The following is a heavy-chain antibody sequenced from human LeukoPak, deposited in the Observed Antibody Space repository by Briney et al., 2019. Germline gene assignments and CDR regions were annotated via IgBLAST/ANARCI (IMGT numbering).Heavy chain of an antibody. CDR1: GFTFSSYA. CDR3: AKGDLVYYYDSSGYYPPVDY. Sequence: GGSLRLSCAASGFTFSSYAMSWIRQAPGKGLEWVSAISGSGGSTYYADSVKGRFTISRDNSKNTLYLQMNSLRAEDTAVYYCAKGDLVYYYDSSGYYPPVDYWGQGTLVTVSS. V-gene: IGHV3-23*01. J-gene: IGHJ4*02. D-gene: IGHD3-22*01. CDR2: ISGSGGST.